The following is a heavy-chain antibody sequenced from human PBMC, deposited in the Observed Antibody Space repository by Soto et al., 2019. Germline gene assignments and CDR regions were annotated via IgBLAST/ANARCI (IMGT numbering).Heavy chain of an antibody. J-gene: IGHJ5*02. CDR1: GFAFSSYV. V-gene: IGHV3-23*01. CDR2: ISGSGGST. CDR3: AKSKFYYDSSGYS. Sequence: GSLRLSCAASGFAFSSYVMSWVRQAPGKGLEWVSGISGSGGSTYYADSVKGRFTISRDNSKNTLFLQMNSLRAEDTAIYYCAKSKFYYDSSGYSWGQGTLVTVSS. D-gene: IGHD3-22*01.